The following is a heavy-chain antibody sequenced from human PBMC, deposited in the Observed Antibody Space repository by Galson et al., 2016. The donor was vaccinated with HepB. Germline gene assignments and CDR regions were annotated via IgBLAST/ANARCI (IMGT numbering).Heavy chain of an antibody. CDR2: IDYSGNT. CDR1: GGSIRSSVYY. CDR3: ARRSPYGSGSYYNP. J-gene: IGHJ4*02. V-gene: IGHV4-39*01. D-gene: IGHD3-10*01. Sequence: LSLTCTVSGGSIRSSVYYWGWIRQPPGKGLEWIGSIDYSGNTYYKLSPRSRVTLSVDTSKNQFSLRLTSVTATDTAVYYCARRSPYGSGSYYNPWGQGTLVTV.